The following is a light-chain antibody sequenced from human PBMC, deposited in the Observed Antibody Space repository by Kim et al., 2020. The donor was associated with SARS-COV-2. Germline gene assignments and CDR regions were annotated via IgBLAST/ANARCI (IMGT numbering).Light chain of an antibody. V-gene: IGKV3-15*01. CDR3: QQHAKWPPT. J-gene: IGKJ5*01. CDR1: QSVGRN. CDR2: DAS. Sequence: EIVMTQSPDTLSVSSGERATVSCRASQSVGRNLAWYQQKPGQAPRLLVFDASTRATGIPARFSGSGSGTEFTLIISSLQSEDFAVYYCQQHAKWPPTFRQGTRLEI.